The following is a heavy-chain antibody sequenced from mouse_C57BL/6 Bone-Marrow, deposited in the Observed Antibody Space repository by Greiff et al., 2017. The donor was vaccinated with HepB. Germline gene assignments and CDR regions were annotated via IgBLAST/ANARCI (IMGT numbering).Heavy chain of an antibody. CDR1: GYTFTSYW. D-gene: IGHD2-2*01. CDR3: ARMITTSIYYGYDY. CDR2: IDPSDSET. J-gene: IGHJ2*01. V-gene: IGHV1-52*01. Sequence: VKLQQPGAELVRPGSSVKLSCKASGYTFTSYWMHWVKQRPIQGLEWIGNIDPSDSETHYNQKFKDKATLTVDKSSSTAYMQLSSLTSEDSAVYYCARMITTSIYYGYDYWGQGTTLTVSS.